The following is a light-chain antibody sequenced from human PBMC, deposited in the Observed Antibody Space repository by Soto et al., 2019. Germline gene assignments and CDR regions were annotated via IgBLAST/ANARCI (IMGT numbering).Light chain of an antibody. CDR1: SSDVGSYNL. J-gene: IGLJ2*01. Sequence: QSALTQPVSVSGSPGQSMTISCTGTSSDVGSYNLVSWYQQHPGKAPKLMIHEDSKRPSGVSNRFSGSKSGNTASLTISGLQAEDGADYYCCSCAGSSTLIFGGGTKLTVL. CDR3: CSCAGSSTLI. CDR2: EDS. V-gene: IGLV2-23*01.